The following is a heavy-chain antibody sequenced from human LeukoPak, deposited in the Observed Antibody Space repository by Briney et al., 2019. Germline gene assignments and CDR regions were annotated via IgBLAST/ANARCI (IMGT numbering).Heavy chain of an antibody. CDR1: GGTFSSYA. Sequence: ASVKASCKASGGTFSSYAISWVRQAPGQGLEWMGRIIPILGIANYAQKFQGRVTITADKSTSTAYMELSSLRSEDTAVYYCARVAAAVGMDVWGQGTTVTVSS. V-gene: IGHV1-69*04. J-gene: IGHJ6*02. CDR2: IIPILGIA. CDR3: ARVAAAVGMDV. D-gene: IGHD6-13*01.